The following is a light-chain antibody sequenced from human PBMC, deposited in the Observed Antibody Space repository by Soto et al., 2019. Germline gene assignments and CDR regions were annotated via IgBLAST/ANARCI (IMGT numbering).Light chain of an antibody. CDR3: QERSRWPRGT. CDR2: HAS. V-gene: IGKV3-11*01. Sequence: EIVLTQSPATLSLSPGERATLSCRASQSVSVNLAWFQQKPGQAPRLLISHASQRAAGIPARFGGSGSGTDFTLTISSLEPEDFAVYYCQERSRWPRGTFGGGTKVEI. J-gene: IGKJ4*01. CDR1: QSVSVN.